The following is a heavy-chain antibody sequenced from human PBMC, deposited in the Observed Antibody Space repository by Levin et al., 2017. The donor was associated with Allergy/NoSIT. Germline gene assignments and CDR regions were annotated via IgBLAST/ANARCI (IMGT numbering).Heavy chain of an antibody. CDR3: ARDNTLAYCGGDCHDNYGMDV. J-gene: IGHJ6*02. CDR2: ISSSSSYI. Sequence: GGSLRLSCAASGFTFSSYSMNWVRQAPGKGLEWVSSISSSSSYIYYADSVKGRFTISRDNAKNSLYLQMNSLRAEDTAVYYCARDNTLAYCGGDCHDNYGMDVWGQGTTVTVSS. V-gene: IGHV3-21*01. CDR1: GFTFSSYS. D-gene: IGHD2-21*02.